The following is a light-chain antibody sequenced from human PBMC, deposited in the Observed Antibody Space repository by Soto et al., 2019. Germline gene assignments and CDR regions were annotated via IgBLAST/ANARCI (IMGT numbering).Light chain of an antibody. J-gene: IGKJ1*01. CDR2: DAT. CDR1: QSIKSY. Sequence: DIQMTQSPSSLSSSVGDRFTITCRASQSIKSYVNWYQHKPRKAPKLLIHDATSLHSGVPSRFSGSGSGTEFTLTVSSLQPEDFATYYCQQSFVTPRTFGQGTRWIS. V-gene: IGKV1-39*01. CDR3: QQSFVTPRT.